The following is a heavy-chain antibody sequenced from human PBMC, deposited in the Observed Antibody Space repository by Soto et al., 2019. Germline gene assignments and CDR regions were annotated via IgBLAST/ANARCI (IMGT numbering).Heavy chain of an antibody. D-gene: IGHD6-19*01. CDR2: IGLYNDDT. CDR1: GYTFTSYG. CDR3: ARGERWLAKFAY. J-gene: IGHJ4*02. V-gene: IGHV1-18*01. Sequence: QVQLVQSGGEVKKPGASVKVSCKASGYTFTSYGISWVRQAPGQGLEWVGWIGLYNDDTYYAEKLQGRLTLAKDTSTSTVHMELRSLTSDDTAVYYCARGERWLAKFAYWGQGTLVTVSS.